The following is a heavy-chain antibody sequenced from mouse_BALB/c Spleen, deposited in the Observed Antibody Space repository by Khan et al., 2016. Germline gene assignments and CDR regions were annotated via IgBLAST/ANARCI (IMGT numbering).Heavy chain of an antibody. Sequence: EVELVESGGGLVQPGDSLRLSCATSGFTFTDYYMNWVRQPPGKALEWLGFIRNKAIGYTTEYSPSVKGRFTISRDNSQSILYLQMNTLGAEDSATYYCARDMGGMLFDYWGQGTTLTVSS. V-gene: IGHV7-3*02. CDR1: GFTFTDYY. CDR2: IRNKAIGYTT. D-gene: IGHD1-1*02. J-gene: IGHJ2*01. CDR3: ARDMGGMLFDY.